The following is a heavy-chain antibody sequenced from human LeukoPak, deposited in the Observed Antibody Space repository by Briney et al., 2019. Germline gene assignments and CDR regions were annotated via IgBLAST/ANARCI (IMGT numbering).Heavy chain of an antibody. CDR3: ARGRYGVDV. Sequence: EAGGSLRLSCAASGFTFDRHAMCWVRQAPGKGLEWVSSIDIGGGTTYYADSVKGRFTISRDNAKNTLYLQMNSLRAEDTAVYYCARGRYGVDVWGQGTTVTVSS. V-gene: IGHV3-23*01. CDR1: GFTFDRHA. J-gene: IGHJ6*02. CDR2: IDIGGGTT.